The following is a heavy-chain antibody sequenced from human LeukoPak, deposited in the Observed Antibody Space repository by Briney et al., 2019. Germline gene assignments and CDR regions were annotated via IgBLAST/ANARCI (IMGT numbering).Heavy chain of an antibody. D-gene: IGHD2/OR15-2a*01. Sequence: GGSLRLSCAASGFTFDDYAMHWVRQASGKGLEWVSHITWDGGSTHYADSVEGRFTISRGNRENSLYLQMNSLRPEDTALYYCAKDRAARGRGNYFYMDVWGKGTTVTISS. V-gene: IGHV3-43D*03. CDR2: ITWDGGST. CDR1: GFTFDDYA. J-gene: IGHJ6*03. CDR3: AKDRAARGRGNYFYMDV.